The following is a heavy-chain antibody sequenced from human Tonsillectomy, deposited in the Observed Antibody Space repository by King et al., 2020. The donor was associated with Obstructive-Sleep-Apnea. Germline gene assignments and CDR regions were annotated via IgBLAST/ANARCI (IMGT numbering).Heavy chain of an antibody. CDR1: GFTLSSYW. CDR3: ARESGYGFDYYYGMDV. V-gene: IGHV3-7*03. J-gene: IGHJ6*02. CDR2: IKQDGSEK. Sequence: VQLVESGGGLVQPGGSLRLSCAASGFTLSSYWMSWVRQAPGKGLEWVANIKQDGSEKYYVDSVKGRFTISRDNAENSLYLQMNSLRAEDTAVYYCARESGYGFDYYYGMDVWGQGTTVTVSS. D-gene: IGHD5-18*01.